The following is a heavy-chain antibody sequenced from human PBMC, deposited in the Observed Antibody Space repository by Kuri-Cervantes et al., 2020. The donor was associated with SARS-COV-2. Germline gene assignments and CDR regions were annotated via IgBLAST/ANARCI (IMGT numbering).Heavy chain of an antibody. V-gene: IGHV3-74*01. D-gene: IGHD6-13*01. J-gene: IGHJ6*02. CDR2: INSDGSST. Sequence: GESLKISCAASGFTFSSYWMHWVRQAPGKGLVWVSRINSDGSSTSYADSVKGRFTISRDNAKNTLYLQMNSLRAEDTAVYYCARDPIAAPYYYYGMDVWGQGTTVTVSS. CDR1: GFTFSSYW. CDR3: ARDPIAAPYYYYGMDV.